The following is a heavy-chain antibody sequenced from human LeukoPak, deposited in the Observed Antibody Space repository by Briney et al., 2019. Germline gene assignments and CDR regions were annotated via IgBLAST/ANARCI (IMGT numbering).Heavy chain of an antibody. CDR2: ISGSGGST. Sequence: PGGSLRLSCAASGFTFSSYWMSWVRQAPGKGLEWVSAISGSGGSTYYADSVKGRFTISRDNSKNTLYLQMNSLRAEDTAVYYCAKDGGNWGLFRRYAYYFDYWGQGTLVTVSS. CDR1: GFTFSSYW. V-gene: IGHV3-23*01. D-gene: IGHD7-27*01. CDR3: AKDGGNWGLFRRYAYYFDY. J-gene: IGHJ4*02.